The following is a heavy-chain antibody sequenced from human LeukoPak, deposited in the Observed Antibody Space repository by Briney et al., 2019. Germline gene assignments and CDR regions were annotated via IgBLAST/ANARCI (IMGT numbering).Heavy chain of an antibody. CDR2: VSSNGGST. CDR1: GFTFSSYA. V-gene: IGHV3-64*01. Sequence: GGSLRLSCAASGFTFSSYAMHWVRQAPEEGLEYVSAVSSNGGSTYYANSVKGRFTISRDNSKNTLYLQMGSLRAEDMTVYYCARDPHSHYYGSGSVDYWGQGTLVTVSS. CDR3: ARDPHSHYYGSGSVDY. D-gene: IGHD3-10*01. J-gene: IGHJ4*02.